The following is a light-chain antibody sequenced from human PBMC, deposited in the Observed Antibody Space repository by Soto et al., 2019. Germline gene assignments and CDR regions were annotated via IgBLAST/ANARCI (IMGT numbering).Light chain of an antibody. CDR3: SAYAGSSTWV. V-gene: IGLV2-8*01. J-gene: IGLJ2*01. CDR2: EVY. Sequence: QSVPTQPPSASGSPGQSVTFSCTGTSSDVGGYNYVSWYQQYPGKAPKLMMYEVYKRPSGVPDRFSGSKSGNTASLTVSGLQPEDEADYYCSAYAGSSTWVFGGGTQLTVL. CDR1: SSDVGGYNY.